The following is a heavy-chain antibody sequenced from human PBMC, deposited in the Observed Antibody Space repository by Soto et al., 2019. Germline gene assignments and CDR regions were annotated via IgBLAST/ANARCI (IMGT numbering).Heavy chain of an antibody. Sequence: ASVKVSCKTSGYTFTAYDLHWVRQAPGQGLEWMGWINPNSGDTNYAQKFQGRVTMTRDTSISTAYMDLTRLTSDDTAVFYCARSSGRFSDFGHWGQGTLVTVSS. CDR1: GYTFTAYD. V-gene: IGHV1-2*02. CDR3: ARSSGRFSDFGH. CDR2: INPNSGDT. D-gene: IGHD1-26*01. J-gene: IGHJ4*02.